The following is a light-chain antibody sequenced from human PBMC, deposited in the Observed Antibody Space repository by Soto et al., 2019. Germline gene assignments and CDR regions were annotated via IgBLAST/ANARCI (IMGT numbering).Light chain of an antibody. Sequence: ALTQPASVSGSPGQSITISCTGASSDVGGYNYVSWYQQHPGKAPKLMIYDVSNRPSGVSNRFSGSKSGNTASLTISGLQAEDEADYYCSSYTSSSTPFYVFGTGTKVTVL. CDR3: SSYTSSSTPFYV. V-gene: IGLV2-14*01. CDR1: SSDVGGYNY. CDR2: DVS. J-gene: IGLJ1*01.